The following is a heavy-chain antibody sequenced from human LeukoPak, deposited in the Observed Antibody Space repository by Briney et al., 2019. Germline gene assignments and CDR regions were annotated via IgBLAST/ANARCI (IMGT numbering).Heavy chain of an antibody. Sequence: SETLSLTCTVSGGSISSYHWSWLRQPPGKGLEWIGYIYYSGSTNYNPSLKSRVTISVDTSKNQFSLKLSSVTAADTAVYYCARLVEEVVTFDYWGQGTLVTVSS. V-gene: IGHV4-59*08. CDR2: IYYSGST. CDR1: GGSISSYH. CDR3: ARLVEEVVTFDY. D-gene: IGHD2-15*01. J-gene: IGHJ4*02.